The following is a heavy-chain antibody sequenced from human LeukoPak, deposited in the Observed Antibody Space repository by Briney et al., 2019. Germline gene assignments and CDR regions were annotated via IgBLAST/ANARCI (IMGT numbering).Heavy chain of an antibody. D-gene: IGHD2-2*01. CDR2: IYSGGST. CDR3: ARGTVYCSSTSCLSPFDC. CDR1: GFTVSNNY. J-gene: IGHJ4*02. V-gene: IGHV3-53*01. Sequence: PGGSLRLSCAASGFTVSNNYMTWVRQAPGKGLEWVSVIYSGGSTCYADSVKGRFTISRDNSKNTLYLQMDSLRAEDTAVYYCARGTVYCSSTSCLSPFDCWGRGTLVTVSS.